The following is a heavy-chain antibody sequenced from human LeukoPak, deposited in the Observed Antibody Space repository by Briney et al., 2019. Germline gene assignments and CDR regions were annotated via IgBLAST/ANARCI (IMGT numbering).Heavy chain of an antibody. Sequence: ASVKVSCKASGYSFTSYAMHWVRQAPGQRLEWMGWINAGNGNTKYSQKFQGRVTITRDTSASTAYMELSSLRSEDTAVYYCARGQAVAGTSLDYWGQGTLVTVFS. J-gene: IGHJ4*02. CDR2: INAGNGNT. CDR1: GYSFTSYA. D-gene: IGHD6-19*01. CDR3: ARGQAVAGTSLDY. V-gene: IGHV1-3*01.